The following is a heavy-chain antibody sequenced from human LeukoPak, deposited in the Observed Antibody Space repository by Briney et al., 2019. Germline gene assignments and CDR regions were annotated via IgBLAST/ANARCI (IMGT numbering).Heavy chain of an antibody. Sequence: PGGSLRLSCEASGSTFSDYYMTWIRQAPGKGLEWVSYISSSSTYTNYADSVKGRFTISRDNAKNSLYLQMNSLRAEDTAVYYCAREPSKQHLDIWGQGTLVTVSS. CDR1: GSTFSDYY. D-gene: IGHD6-13*01. CDR2: ISSSSTYT. CDR3: AREPSKQHLDI. J-gene: IGHJ4*02. V-gene: IGHV3-11*06.